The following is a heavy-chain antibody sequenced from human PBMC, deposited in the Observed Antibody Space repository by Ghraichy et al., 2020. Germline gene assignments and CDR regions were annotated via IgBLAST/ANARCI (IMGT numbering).Heavy chain of an antibody. J-gene: IGHJ6*02. CDR1: GYTFTSYG. D-gene: IGHD2/OR15-2a*01. CDR3: ARWLSKGTHHYGMDV. V-gene: IGHV1-18*01. Sequence: ASVKVSCKASGYTFTSYGISWVRQAPGQGLEWMGWISAYNGNTNYAQKLQGRVTMTTDTSTSTAYMELRSLRSDDTAVYYCARWLSKGTHHYGMDVWGQGTTVTVSS. CDR2: ISAYNGNT.